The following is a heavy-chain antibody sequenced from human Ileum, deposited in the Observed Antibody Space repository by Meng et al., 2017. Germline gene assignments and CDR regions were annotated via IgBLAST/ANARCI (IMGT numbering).Heavy chain of an antibody. CDR2: ISQSGST. J-gene: IGHJ4*02. Sequence: QGRVQESGPGLVKLSGTLSLTCAVSGGFFRSDNWWSWVRQPPGKGLEWIGEISQSGSTNYNPSLKSRVTMSVDKSKNQVSLKLSSVTAADTAVYFCASHDFYSLDSWGQGTLVTVSS. CDR3: ASHDFYSLDS. CDR1: GGFFRSDNW. V-gene: IGHV4-4*02. D-gene: IGHD3/OR15-3a*01.